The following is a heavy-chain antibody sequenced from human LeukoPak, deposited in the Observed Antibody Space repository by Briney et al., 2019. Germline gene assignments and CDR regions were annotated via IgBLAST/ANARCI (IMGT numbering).Heavy chain of an antibody. Sequence: GGSLRLSCAASGFTFSNYGMIWVRQAPGKGLEWVAYIRYDGGNEHYADSVKGRFTISRDNSKNTLYLQMNSLRTEDTAVYYCAKHAGGHSYYFDYWGQGTLVTVSS. D-gene: IGHD4-23*01. V-gene: IGHV3-30*02. J-gene: IGHJ4*02. CDR1: GFTFSNYG. CDR3: AKHAGGHSYYFDY. CDR2: IRYDGGNE.